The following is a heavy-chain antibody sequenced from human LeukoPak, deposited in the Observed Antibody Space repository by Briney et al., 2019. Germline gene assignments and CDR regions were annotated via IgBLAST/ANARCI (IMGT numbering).Heavy chain of an antibody. V-gene: IGHV3-53*01. CDR2: IYSGGST. J-gene: IGHJ4*02. CDR1: GFTVSSNY. D-gene: IGHD5-18*01. CDR3: AKGGYTYGHFDY. Sequence: PGGSLRLSCAASGFTVSSNYMSWVRQAPGKGLEWVSVIYSGGSTYYADSVKGRFTISRDNSKNTLFLQMISLSAEDTAVYYCAKGGYTYGHFDYWGQGTLVTVSS.